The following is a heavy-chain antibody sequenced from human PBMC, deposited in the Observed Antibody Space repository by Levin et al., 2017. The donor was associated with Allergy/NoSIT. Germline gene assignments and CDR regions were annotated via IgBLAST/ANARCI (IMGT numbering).Heavy chain of an antibody. CDR1: GGSISSGGYY. CDR3: ARLLRFLEWLSDGFDY. J-gene: IGHJ4*02. CDR2: IYYSGST. V-gene: IGHV4-31*03. D-gene: IGHD3-3*01. Sequence: SETLSLTCTVSGGSISSGGYYWSWIRQHPGKGLEWIGYIYYSGSTYYNPSLKSRVTISVDTSKNQFSLKLSSVTAADTAVYYCARLLRFLEWLSDGFDYWGQGTLVTVSS.